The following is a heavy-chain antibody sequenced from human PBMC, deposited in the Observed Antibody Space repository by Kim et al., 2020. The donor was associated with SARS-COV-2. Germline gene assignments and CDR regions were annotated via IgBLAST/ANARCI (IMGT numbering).Heavy chain of an antibody. CDR1: GGSFSGSY. CDR2: INHSGRT. CDR3: ARGPRFHLLSSYYYCMDV. D-gene: IGHD2-21*01. V-gene: IGHV4-34*01. Sequence: SETLSLTCAVYGGSFSGSYWIWIRQHPGKGLEWLGEINHSGRTNYNPSLKSRVTISVDTSKNQFSLKVNSMTAADTAVYFCARGPRFHLLSSYYYCMDVWGQGTTVTVSS. J-gene: IGHJ6*02.